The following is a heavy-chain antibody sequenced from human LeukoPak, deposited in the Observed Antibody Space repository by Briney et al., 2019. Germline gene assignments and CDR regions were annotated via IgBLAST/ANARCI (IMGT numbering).Heavy chain of an antibody. Sequence: SVKVSCKASGYTFTSYGIRWVQQAPGQGLEWIGWISAYNGNTNYAQKLQGRVTMTTDTSTSIAYMELRSLRSDETAVYYCARTNVDTAMVTQDDYWGQGTLVTVSS. J-gene: IGHJ4*02. CDR1: GYTFTSYG. CDR2: ISAYNGNT. V-gene: IGHV1-18*01. D-gene: IGHD5-18*01. CDR3: ARTNVDTAMVTQDDY.